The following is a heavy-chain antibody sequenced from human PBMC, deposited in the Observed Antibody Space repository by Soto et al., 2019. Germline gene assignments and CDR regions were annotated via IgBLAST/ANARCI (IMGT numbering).Heavy chain of an antibody. V-gene: IGHV3-11*01. J-gene: IGHJ6*02. CDR1: GFTFSDYY. Sequence: QVQLVESGGGLVKPGGSLRLSCAASGFTFSDYYMSWIRQAPGKGLEWVSYISSSGSTIYYADSVKGRFTISRDNAKNSLYLQMTSLRAEDTAVYYCSRLDGNSYDSSGYYYYYYGMDVWGQGTTVTVPS. CDR2: ISSSGSTI. CDR3: SRLDGNSYDSSGYYYYYYGMDV. D-gene: IGHD3-22*01.